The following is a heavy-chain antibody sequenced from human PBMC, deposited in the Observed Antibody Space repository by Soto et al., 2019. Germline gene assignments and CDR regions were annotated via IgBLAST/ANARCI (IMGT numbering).Heavy chain of an antibody. J-gene: IGHJ6*02. CDR3: ARERTSKGGMDV. Sequence: GGSLRLSCAASGFTFSNDWMNWVRQGPGKGLEWVSRIISGGTRVTYADSVKGRFTIARDNAKNTLYLEMHSLTAGDTAVYYCARERTSKGGMDVWGQGTTVTVSS. CDR1: GFTFSNDW. V-gene: IGHV3-74*01. CDR2: IISGGTRV.